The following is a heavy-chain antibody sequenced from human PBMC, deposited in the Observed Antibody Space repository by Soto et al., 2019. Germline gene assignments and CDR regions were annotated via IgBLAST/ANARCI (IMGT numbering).Heavy chain of an antibody. CDR1: GFTFSNAW. J-gene: IGHJ4*02. Sequence: PGGSLRLSCAASGFTFSNAWMNWVRQAPGKGLEWVGRIKSKTDGGTTDYAAPVKGRFTISRDDSKNTLYLQMNSLKTEDTAVYYCTTLPRITMIVVVKDYWGQGTLVTVSS. V-gene: IGHV3-15*07. D-gene: IGHD3-22*01. CDR2: IKSKTDGGTT. CDR3: TTLPRITMIVVVKDY.